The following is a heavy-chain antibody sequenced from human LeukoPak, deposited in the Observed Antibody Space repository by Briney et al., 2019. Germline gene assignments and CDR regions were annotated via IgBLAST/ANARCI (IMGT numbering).Heavy chain of an antibody. CDR1: GFTFSSYA. CDR3: ARDSGTDSSGYYYAADWFDP. D-gene: IGHD3-22*01. CDR2: IPYDGSNK. J-gene: IGHJ5*02. V-gene: IGHV3-30*01. Sequence: GSLRLSCAASGFTFSSYAMHWVRQAPGKGLEWVAVIPYDGSNKYYADSVKGRFTISRDNSKNTLYLQMNSLRAEDTAVYYCARDSGTDSSGYYYAADWFDPWGQGTLVTVSS.